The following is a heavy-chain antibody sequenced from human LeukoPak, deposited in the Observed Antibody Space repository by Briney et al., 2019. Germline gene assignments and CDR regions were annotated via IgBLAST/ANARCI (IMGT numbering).Heavy chain of an antibody. CDR2: IYYSGST. V-gene: IGHV4-31*03. D-gene: IGHD1-14*01. CDR1: GGSISSGGYY. Sequence: SETLSLTCTVSGGSISSGGYYWSWIRQHPGKGLEWIGYIYYSGSTYYNPSLKSRVTISVDTSKNQFSLKLSSVTAADTAVYYCARGGPPRYHGWFDPWGQGTLVTVSP. J-gene: IGHJ5*02. CDR3: ARGGPPRYHGWFDP.